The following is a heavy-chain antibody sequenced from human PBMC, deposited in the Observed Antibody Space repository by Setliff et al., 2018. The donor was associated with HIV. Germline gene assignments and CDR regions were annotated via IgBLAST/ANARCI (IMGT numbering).Heavy chain of an antibody. V-gene: IGHV4-34*01. Sequence: SETLSLTCAVYGGSFSGYYWSWIRQPPGKGLEWIGEIDHRGSTNYNPSLKSRVTISVDTSKNQFSLNLSSVTAADTAVYYCARTYYYGSGSYFDYWGQGTLVTVSS. J-gene: IGHJ4*02. CDR2: IDHRGST. CDR1: GGSFSGYY. D-gene: IGHD3-10*01. CDR3: ARTYYYGSGSYFDY.